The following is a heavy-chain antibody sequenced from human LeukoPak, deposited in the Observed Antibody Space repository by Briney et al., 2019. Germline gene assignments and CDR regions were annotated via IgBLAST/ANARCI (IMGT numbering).Heavy chain of an antibody. J-gene: IGHJ5*02. CDR3: ARGIPPSSSLSWFDP. Sequence: GGSLRLSCTVSGFTVSSNSMSWVRQAPGKGLEWVSFIYSGTIHYSDSVKGRFTISRDNSKNTLYLQMNSLRAEDTAVYYCARGIPPSSSLSWFDPWGQGTLVTVSS. V-gene: IGHV3-53*01. D-gene: IGHD6-6*01. CDR1: GFTVSSNS. CDR2: IYSGTI.